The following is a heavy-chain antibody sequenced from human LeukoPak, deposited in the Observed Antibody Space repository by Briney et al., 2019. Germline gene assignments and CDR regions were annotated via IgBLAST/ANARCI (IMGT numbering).Heavy chain of an antibody. CDR1: GGSFSGYY. CDR2: INHSGST. CDR3: ARAPDYDFWSGYYLYYYGTDV. Sequence: SETLSLTCAVYGGSFSGYYWSWIRQPPGKGLEWIGEINHSGSTNYNPSLKSRVTISVDTSKNQFSLKLSSVTAADTAVYYCARAPDYDFWSGYYLYYYGTDVWGQGTTVTVSS. D-gene: IGHD3-3*01. J-gene: IGHJ6*02. V-gene: IGHV4-34*01.